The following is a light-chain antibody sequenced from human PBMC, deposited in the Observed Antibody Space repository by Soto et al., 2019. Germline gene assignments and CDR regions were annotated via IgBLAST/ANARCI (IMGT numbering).Light chain of an antibody. J-gene: IGKJ3*01. CDR2: GAS. CDR3: QHYGGSPSFT. Sequence: IVLTQSPGTLSLSPGERATLSCRASQSVSSSYLGWYQQKPGQAPRLLIYGASGRATGIPDRFSGSGPGTYFTLTISRLEPEDFAVYYCQHYGGSPSFTFGPGTKVDIK. V-gene: IGKV3-20*01. CDR1: QSVSSSY.